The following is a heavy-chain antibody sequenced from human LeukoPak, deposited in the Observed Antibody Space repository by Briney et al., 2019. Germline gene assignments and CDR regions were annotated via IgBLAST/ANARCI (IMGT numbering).Heavy chain of an antibody. V-gene: IGHV3-48*02. CDR2: ISSSSSTI. CDR3: ARGSESYGDYTGDY. Sequence: GGSLRLSCAASGFTFSSYSMNWVRQAPGKGLEGVSYISSSSSTIYYADSVKGRFTISRDNAKNSLYLQMNSLRDEDTAVYYCARGSESYGDYTGDYWGQGTLVTVSS. D-gene: IGHD4-17*01. J-gene: IGHJ4*02. CDR1: GFTFSSYS.